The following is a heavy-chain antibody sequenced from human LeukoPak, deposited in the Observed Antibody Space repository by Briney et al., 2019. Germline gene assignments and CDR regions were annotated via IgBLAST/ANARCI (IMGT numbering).Heavy chain of an antibody. J-gene: IGHJ4*02. CDR1: GFTFSSYA. D-gene: IGHD3-16*01. Sequence: GGSLRLSCAASGFTFSSYAMSWVRQAPGKGLEWVSAISGSGGSTYYADSVKGRFTISRDNSKNTLYLQMNSLRAEDTAVYYRARGGNGDYVFLFDYWGQGTLVTVSS. CDR3: ARGGNGDYVFLFDY. V-gene: IGHV3-23*01. CDR2: ISGSGGST.